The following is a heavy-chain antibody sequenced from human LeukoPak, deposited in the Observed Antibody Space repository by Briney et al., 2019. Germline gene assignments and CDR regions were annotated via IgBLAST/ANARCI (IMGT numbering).Heavy chain of an antibody. Sequence: SETLSLTCAVYGGSFSGYYWSWIRQPPGKGLEWIGEINHSGSTNYNPSLKSRVTISVDTSKNQFSLKLSSVTAADTAVYYCARQIGYCSSTSCYKRKGYYYMDVWGKGTTVTVSS. V-gene: IGHV4-34*01. CDR3: ARQIGYCSSTSCYKRKGYYYMDV. D-gene: IGHD2-2*02. CDR2: INHSGST. CDR1: GGSFSGYY. J-gene: IGHJ6*03.